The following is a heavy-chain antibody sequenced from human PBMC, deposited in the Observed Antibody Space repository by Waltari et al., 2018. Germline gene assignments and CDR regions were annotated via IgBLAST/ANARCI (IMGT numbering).Heavy chain of an antibody. Sequence: QVQLVESGGGVVQPGRSLRLSCAASGFTFSSSGLHRVRQGPGKGLEGVAVRWYDGSNKYYADSVKGRFTISRDNSKNTLYLQMNSLRAEDTAVYYCAKDPSRLGMMDYWGQGTLVTVSS. CDR2: RWYDGSNK. J-gene: IGHJ4*02. CDR3: AKDPSRLGMMDY. D-gene: IGHD7-27*01. V-gene: IGHV3-33*06. CDR1: GFTFSSSG.